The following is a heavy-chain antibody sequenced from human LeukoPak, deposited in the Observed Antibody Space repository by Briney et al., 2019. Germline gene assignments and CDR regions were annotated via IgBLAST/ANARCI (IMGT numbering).Heavy chain of an antibody. V-gene: IGHV3-7*03. J-gene: IGHJ6*02. CDR1: GFTFSSYW. CDR2: IKQDGSEK. Sequence: PGGSLRLSCAASGFTFSSYWMSWVRQAPGKGREWVANIKQDGSEKYYVDSVKGRFTISRDNAKNSLYLQMNSLRAEDTAVYYCARSLGVYYYGMDVWGQGTTVTVSS. CDR3: ARSLGVYYYGMDV.